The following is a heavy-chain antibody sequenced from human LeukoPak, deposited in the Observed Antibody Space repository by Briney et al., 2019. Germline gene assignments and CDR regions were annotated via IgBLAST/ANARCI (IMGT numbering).Heavy chain of an antibody. CDR3: ARDLGTVPAANSPEH. Sequence: ASVKVSYKASGYTFSDYYIHWVRQAPGQGLEWMGWTNPTSSGTNYAQEFQGRVTVTTDTSINVAYMELSSLTSDDTAAYYCARDLGTVPAANSPEHWGQGTLVTVSS. CDR1: GYTFSDYY. CDR2: TNPTSSGT. J-gene: IGHJ4*02. D-gene: IGHD4/OR15-4a*01. V-gene: IGHV1-2*02.